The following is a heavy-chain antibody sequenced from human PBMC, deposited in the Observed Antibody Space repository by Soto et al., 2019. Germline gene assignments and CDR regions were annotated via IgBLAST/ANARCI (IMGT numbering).Heavy chain of an antibody. CDR3: ARSHLYYDSSGYPDY. V-gene: IGHV3-11*01. CDR2: ISSGGSTI. D-gene: IGHD3-22*01. CDR1: GFTFTDYH. Sequence: GGSLRLSCAASGFTFTDYHMGWIRRAPGKGLEWVSYISSGGSTIYYADSVKGRFTISRDNAKNSLYLQMNSLRAEDTAVYYCARSHLYYDSSGYPDYWGQGTLVTVSS. J-gene: IGHJ4*02.